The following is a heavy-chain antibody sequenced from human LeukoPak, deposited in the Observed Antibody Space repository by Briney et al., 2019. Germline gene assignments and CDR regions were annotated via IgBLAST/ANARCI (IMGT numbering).Heavy chain of an antibody. CDR3: ARGRITIP. J-gene: IGHJ5*02. CDR2: INHSGST. Sequence: SETLSLTCAVLGGSFSGYYWSWIRQPPGKGLEWIGEINHSGSTNYNPSYKSRVTISVDTSKNQFSLKLSSVTAADTSVYYCARGRITIPWGQGTLVTVSS. D-gene: IGHD3-3*01. V-gene: IGHV4-34*01. CDR1: GGSFSGYY.